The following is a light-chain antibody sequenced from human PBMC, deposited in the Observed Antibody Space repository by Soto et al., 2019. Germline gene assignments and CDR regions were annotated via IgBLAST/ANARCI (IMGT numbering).Light chain of an antibody. J-gene: IGKJ2*01. CDR3: QQGYSAPYT. CDR2: AAS. Sequence: DIQMTQSPSSLSASVGDRVIITCRASQSISNYLNWYQQQPGKAPTLLIYAASSLQSGVPSRFSGRGSGTDFSLTISSVQPEDSGTYSCQQGYSAPYTFGQGTKLEIK. CDR1: QSISNY. V-gene: IGKV1-39*01.